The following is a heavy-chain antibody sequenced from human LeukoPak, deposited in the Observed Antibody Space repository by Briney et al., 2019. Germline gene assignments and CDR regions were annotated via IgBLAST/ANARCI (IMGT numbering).Heavy chain of an antibody. V-gene: IGHV3-7*01. D-gene: IGHD4-17*01. J-gene: IGHJ6*03. CDR1: GFTFSDYY. Sequence: PGGSLRLSCAASGFTFSDYYMSWIRQAPGKGLEWVANIKEDGGEKYYVDSVKGRFTISRDNARNSLYLQMNSLRVEDTAVYYCARARFKTTVTALIRKKNYYYYYMDVWGKGTTVTVSS. CDR3: ARARFKTTVTALIRKKNYYYYYMDV. CDR2: IKEDGGEK.